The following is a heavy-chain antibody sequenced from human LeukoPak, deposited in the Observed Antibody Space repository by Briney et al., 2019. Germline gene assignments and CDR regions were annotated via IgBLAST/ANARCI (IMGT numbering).Heavy chain of an antibody. Sequence: SETLSLTCAVSGGSISSSNWWSWVRQPPGKGLEWIGEIYHSGSTNYNPSLKSRVTISVDTSTNQFSLKLDSVTAADTAVYYCARGLWSNVAAALSYWGQGTLVTVSS. CDR3: ARGLWSNVAAALSY. V-gene: IGHV4-4*02. D-gene: IGHD6-13*01. CDR2: IYHSGST. J-gene: IGHJ4*02. CDR1: GGSISSSNW.